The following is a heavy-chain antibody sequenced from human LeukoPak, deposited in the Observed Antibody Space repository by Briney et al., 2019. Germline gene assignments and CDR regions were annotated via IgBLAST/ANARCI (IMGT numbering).Heavy chain of an antibody. Sequence: PGGSLRLSCAASGFTFSSHLMHWVRQAPGKGLVWVSRISSDGTYTNYADSVRGRFTISRDNAQNTLYLQMNSLRAEDTAVYYCVRIFCSGGSCLDYWGQGTLVTVSS. CDR2: ISSDGTYT. D-gene: IGHD2-15*01. CDR3: VRIFCSGGSCLDY. CDR1: GFTFSSHL. J-gene: IGHJ4*02. V-gene: IGHV3-74*01.